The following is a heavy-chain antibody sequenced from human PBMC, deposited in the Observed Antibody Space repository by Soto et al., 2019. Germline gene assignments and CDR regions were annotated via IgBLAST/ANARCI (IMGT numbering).Heavy chain of an antibody. V-gene: IGHV3-15*01. CDR1: GFTFSNAW. CDR2: IKSKTDGGTT. D-gene: IGHD2-2*01. J-gene: IGHJ6*02. CDR3: TTGVVPAAYYYGMDV. Sequence: GGSLRLSCAASGFTFSNAWMSWVRQAPGKGLEWVGRIKSKTDGGTTDYAAPVKGRFTISRDDSKNTLYLQMNSLKTEDTAVYYCTTGVVPAAYYYGMDVWGQGTTVTVSS.